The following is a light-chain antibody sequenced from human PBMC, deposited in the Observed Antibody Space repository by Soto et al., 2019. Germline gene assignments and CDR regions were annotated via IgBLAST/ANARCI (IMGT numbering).Light chain of an antibody. CDR3: QQTYSIPLT. CDR1: LPISNY. J-gene: IGKJ4*01. V-gene: IGKV1-39*01. CDR2: AAY. Sequence: DIQMTQSPSSLSASVGDRVTITCRASLPISNYLAWYQQKPGRAPKLLIYAAYNLQSGVPSRFSGSGSGTDFTLAISALQPDDFATYFCQQTYSIPLTFGGGTKVDIK.